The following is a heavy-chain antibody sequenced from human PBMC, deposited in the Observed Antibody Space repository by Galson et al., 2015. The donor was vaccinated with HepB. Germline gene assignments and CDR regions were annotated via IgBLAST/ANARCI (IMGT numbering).Heavy chain of an antibody. D-gene: IGHD6-19*01. J-gene: IGHJ6*03. CDR2: ISDSGNT. V-gene: IGHV4-59*01. Sequence: SETLSLTCTVSGGSINYSYWSWIRQSPGRGLEWIGYISDSGNTNYHPSLKSRVTISLDTSKNQLSLRLNSVTAADTAVYYCARQSREYSSGWYLGSFNYMDVWGKGSTVTVS. CDR3: ARQSREYSSGWYLGSFNYMDV. CDR1: GGSINYSY.